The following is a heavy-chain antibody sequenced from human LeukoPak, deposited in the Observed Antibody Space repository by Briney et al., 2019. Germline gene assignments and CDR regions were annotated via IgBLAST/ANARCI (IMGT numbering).Heavy chain of an antibody. V-gene: IGHV1-2*04. CDR1: GYTFTGYY. D-gene: IGHD2-2*01. Sequence: ASVKVSCKASGYTFTGYYMHWVRQAPGQGLEWMGWINPNSGGTNYAQKFQGWVTMTRDTSISTAYMELSSLRSEDTAVYYCAIPPRYCSSTSCPYYYYYGMDVWGQGTTVTVSS. CDR2: INPNSGGT. CDR3: AIPPRYCSSTSCPYYYYYGMDV. J-gene: IGHJ6*02.